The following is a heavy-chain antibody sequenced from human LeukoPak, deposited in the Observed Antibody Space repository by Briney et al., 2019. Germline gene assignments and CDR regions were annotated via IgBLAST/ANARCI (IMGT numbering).Heavy chain of an antibody. CDR2: INPNSGGT. J-gene: IGHJ4*02. D-gene: IGHD4-17*01. V-gene: IGHV1-2*02. CDR1: GYTFTGYY. Sequence: ASVKVSCKASGYTFTGYYMHWVRQAPEQGLEWMGWINPNSGGTNYAQKFQGRVTMTRDTSISTAYMELRSLRSDDTAVYYCARARLLDDYGDYNYWGQGTLVTVSS. CDR3: ARARLLDDYGDYNY.